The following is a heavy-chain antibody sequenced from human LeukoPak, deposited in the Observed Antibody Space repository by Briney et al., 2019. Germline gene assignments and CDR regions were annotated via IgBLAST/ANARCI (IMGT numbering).Heavy chain of an antibody. CDR3: ARTSGWYWEVDY. Sequence: SETLSLTCGVSGGSLSGYDWTWIRQPPGKGLEWIGDINDSGSTNYNPSLKSRLTISVDTSKNQFSLKLSSVTAADTAVYYCARTSGWYWEVDYWGQGTLVTVSS. V-gene: IGHV4-34*01. D-gene: IGHD6-19*01. CDR2: INDSGST. J-gene: IGHJ4*02. CDR1: GGSLSGYD.